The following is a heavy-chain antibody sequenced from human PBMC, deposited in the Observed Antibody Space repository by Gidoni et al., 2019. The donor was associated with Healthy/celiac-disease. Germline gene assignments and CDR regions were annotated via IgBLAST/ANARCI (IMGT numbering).Heavy chain of an antibody. Sequence: EVQLVESGGGLVQPGGSLRLSCAASGFTFSSYEMNWVRQAPGKGLEWVSYISSSGSTIYYADSVKGRFTISRDNAKNALYLQMNSLRAEDTAVYYCAGSPYSSYYVDYWGQGTLVTVSS. CDR2: ISSSGSTI. CDR3: AGSPYSSYYVDY. D-gene: IGHD6-19*01. CDR1: GFTFSSYE. J-gene: IGHJ4*02. V-gene: IGHV3-48*03.